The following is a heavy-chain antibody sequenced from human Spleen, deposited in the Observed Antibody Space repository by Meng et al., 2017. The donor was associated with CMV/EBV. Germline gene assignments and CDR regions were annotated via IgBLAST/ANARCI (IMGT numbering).Heavy chain of an antibody. V-gene: IGHV3-49*04. D-gene: IGHD2-15*01. CDR2: IRSKAYGGTT. CDR1: GFTFGDYA. Sequence: GESLKISCTASGFTFGDYAMSWVRQAPGKGLEWVGFIRSKAYGGTTEYAASVKGRFTISRDDSKSIAYLQMNSLKTEDTAVYYCTRAGVVVVAAPFDYWGQGTLVTVS. CDR3: TRAGVVVVAAPFDY. J-gene: IGHJ4*02.